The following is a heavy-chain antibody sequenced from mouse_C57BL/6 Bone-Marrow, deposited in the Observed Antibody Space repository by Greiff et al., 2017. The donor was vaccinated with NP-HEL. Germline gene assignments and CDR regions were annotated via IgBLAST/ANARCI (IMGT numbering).Heavy chain of an antibody. J-gene: IGHJ2*01. CDR3: AKGGVTGGDFLY. CDR1: YFAFTGSA. D-gene: IGHD4-1*01. Sequence: QVQLQQSGAELVRPGSSVKLSCKASYFAFTGSAMHWVKQRPGHGLEWIGSFTMYSDATEYSENFKGKATLTANTSSSTAYMQLSSLTSEDSAVXYCAKGGVTGGDFLYWGEGTTLSVSS. CDR2: FTMYSDAT. V-gene: IGHV1-49*01.